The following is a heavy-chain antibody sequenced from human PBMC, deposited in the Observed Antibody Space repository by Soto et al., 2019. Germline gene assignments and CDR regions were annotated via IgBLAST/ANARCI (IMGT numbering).Heavy chain of an antibody. D-gene: IGHD6-19*01. CDR1: GGTFSSYA. CDR2: IIPIFGTA. J-gene: IGHJ3*02. Sequence: QVQLVQSGAEVKKPGSSVKVSCKASGGTFSSYAISWVRQAPGQGLEWMGGIIPIFGTANYAQKFQGRVTITADESTSTAYMELSSLRSEDTAVYYCARPELKQCLVLSPFWGDDAFDIWGQGTMVTVSS. V-gene: IGHV1-69*12. CDR3: ARPELKQCLVLSPFWGDDAFDI.